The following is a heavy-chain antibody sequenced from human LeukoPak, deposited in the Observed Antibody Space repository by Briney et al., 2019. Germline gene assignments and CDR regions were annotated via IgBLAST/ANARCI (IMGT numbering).Heavy chain of an antibody. Sequence: ASVKVSCKTSGYIFTSHFMHWVLQAPGHGLEWMGVISGDGDPTWHAQKFKGRLTLTRDTSTSTFFMEMSSLRSEDTAVYYCARDHSRKEGVTTYWWFDPCGQGTLLTVSS. CDR1: GYIFTSHF. J-gene: IGHJ5*02. V-gene: IGHV1-46*01. D-gene: IGHD3-10*01. CDR3: ARDHSRKEGVTTYWWFDP. CDR2: ISGDGDPT.